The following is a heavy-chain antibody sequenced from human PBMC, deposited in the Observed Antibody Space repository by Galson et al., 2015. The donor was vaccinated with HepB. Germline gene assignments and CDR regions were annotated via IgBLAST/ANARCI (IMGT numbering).Heavy chain of an antibody. CDR2: IPGSGGST. J-gene: IGHJ5*02. CDR1: GFTFSSYA. V-gene: IGHV3-23*01. CDR3: AEDWSSSSISCYFAGGYNWFDH. D-gene: IGHD2-2*01. Sequence: SLSLSCAASGFTFSSYAMNWVRQAPGTGLEWVSGIPGSGGSTYYADSVKGRFTISRDHSKNTLYLQLKSLRAEDTATHYCAEDWSSSSISCYFAGGYNWFDHWGQGTLVSVSA.